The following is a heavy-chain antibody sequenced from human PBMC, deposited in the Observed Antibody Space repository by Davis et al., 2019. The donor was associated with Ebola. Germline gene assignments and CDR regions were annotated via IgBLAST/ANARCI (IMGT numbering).Heavy chain of an antibody. CDR3: AKDLGDSSSILYYYYGMDV. Sequence: GESLKISCVASGFTFTTYSMSWVRQAPGKALEWVSSISSDSDYIYYADSAKGRFTISRDNAKNSLFLQMDSLRAEDTAVYYCAKDLGDSSSILYYYYGMDVWGKGTTVTVSS. V-gene: IGHV3-21*01. CDR1: GFTFTTYS. J-gene: IGHJ6*04. CDR2: ISSDSDYI. D-gene: IGHD6-6*01.